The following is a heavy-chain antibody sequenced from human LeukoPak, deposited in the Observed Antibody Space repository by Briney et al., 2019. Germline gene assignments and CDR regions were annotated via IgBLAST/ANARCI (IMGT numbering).Heavy chain of an antibody. Sequence: SQTLSLTCTVSGGSISSGGYYWSCIRQHPGKGLEWIGYIYYSGSTYYNPSLKSRVTISVDTSKNQFSLKLSSVTAADTAVYYCARARYCSGGSCYRWFDPWGQGTLVTVSS. D-gene: IGHD2-15*01. CDR3: ARARYCSGGSCYRWFDP. CDR2: IYYSGST. V-gene: IGHV4-31*03. J-gene: IGHJ5*02. CDR1: GGSISSGGYY.